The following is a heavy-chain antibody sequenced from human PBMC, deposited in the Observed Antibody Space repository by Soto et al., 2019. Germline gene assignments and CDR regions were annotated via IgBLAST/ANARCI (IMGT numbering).Heavy chain of an antibody. J-gene: IGHJ5*02. CDR3: ARDFRIAAAGNWFDP. V-gene: IGHV1-69*13. Sequence: GXSVKVSWKASGGTFSSYAISWVRQAPGQGLEWMGGIIPIFGTANYAQNFQGRVTITADESTSTAYMELSSLRSEDTAVYYCARDFRIAAAGNWFDPWGQGTLVTVSS. D-gene: IGHD6-13*01. CDR1: GGTFSSYA. CDR2: IIPIFGTA.